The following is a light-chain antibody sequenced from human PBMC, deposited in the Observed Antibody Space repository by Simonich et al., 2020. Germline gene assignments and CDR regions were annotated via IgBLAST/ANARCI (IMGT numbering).Light chain of an antibody. CDR1: QSVLYSSHNKNY. Sequence: DIVMTQSPDSLAVSLGERATINCKSSQSVLYSSHNKNYLAWYKQKPGQPPKQLIYWASTRDSGVPDRFSGSGSGTDFTLTISSLQAEDVAVYYCQQYYSTPYTFGQGTKLEIK. V-gene: IGKV4-1*01. CDR2: WAS. J-gene: IGKJ2*01. CDR3: QQYYSTPYT.